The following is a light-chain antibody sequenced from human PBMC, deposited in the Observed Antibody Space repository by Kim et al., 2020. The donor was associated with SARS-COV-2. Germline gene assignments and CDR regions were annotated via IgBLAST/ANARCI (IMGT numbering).Light chain of an antibody. CDR3: EQYRSYYT. V-gene: IGKV1-5*03. CDR1: QSLGTW. Sequence: DIQMTQSPSTLTASAGDRVTITCRASQSLGTWLAWYQQKPGRAPKLLISKASSLESGVPSRFSGSGSGTEFTLTISSLQPDDFATYYCEQYRSYYTFGQGTTREF. J-gene: IGKJ2*01. CDR2: KAS.